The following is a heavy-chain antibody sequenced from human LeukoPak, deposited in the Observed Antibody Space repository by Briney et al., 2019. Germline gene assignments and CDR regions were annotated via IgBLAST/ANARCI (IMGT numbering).Heavy chain of an antibody. Sequence: ASVKVSCKGSGYSFTSYAMNWVRQAPGQGLEWMGWINTNTGNPTYAQGFTGRFVFSLDTSVSTAYLQISSLKADDTAVYYCASSCSGGSCYSNAFDIWGQGTMVTVSS. D-gene: IGHD2-15*01. J-gene: IGHJ3*02. CDR3: ASSCSGGSCYSNAFDI. CDR2: INTNTGNP. CDR1: GYSFTSYA. V-gene: IGHV7-4-1*02.